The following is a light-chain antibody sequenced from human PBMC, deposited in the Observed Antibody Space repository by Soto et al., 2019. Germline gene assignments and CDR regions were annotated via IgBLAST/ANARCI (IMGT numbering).Light chain of an antibody. Sequence: QSALTQTASVSGSPGQSITSSCTGTSSDVGGYNYVSWYQQHPGKAPKLMIYEVSNRPSGVSNRFSGSKSGNTASLTISGLQAEDEADYYCSSYTSSSTVVFGGGTKLTVL. CDR2: EVS. CDR1: SSDVGGYNY. J-gene: IGLJ2*01. CDR3: SSYTSSSTVV. V-gene: IGLV2-14*01.